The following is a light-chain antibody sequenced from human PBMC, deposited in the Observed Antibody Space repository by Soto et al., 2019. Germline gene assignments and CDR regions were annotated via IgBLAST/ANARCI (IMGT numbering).Light chain of an antibody. V-gene: IGKV3-20*01. CDR1: QSVSSTY. CDR3: QQFVNSLTWT. CDR2: GAS. Sequence: EIVLTQSPGTLSLSPGERATLSCRASQSVSSTYLIWYQQKPGQAPRLLIYGASSRATGVPDRFSGGGSATDFTLPISRLEHEDFSVYYCQQFVNSLTWTFGQGTKVEIK. J-gene: IGKJ1*01.